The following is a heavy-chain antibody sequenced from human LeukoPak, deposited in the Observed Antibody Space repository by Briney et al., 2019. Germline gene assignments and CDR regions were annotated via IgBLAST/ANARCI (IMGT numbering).Heavy chain of an antibody. J-gene: IGHJ5*02. CDR1: GGSISSYY. CDR3: ARLKAWFDP. Sequence: SETLSLTCTVSGGSISSYYWSWIRQPPGEGLEWIGYIYYSGSTNYNPSLKSRVTISVDTSKNQFSLKLSSVTAADTAVYYCARLKAWFDPWGQGTLVTVSS. V-gene: IGHV4-59*01. CDR2: IYYSGST.